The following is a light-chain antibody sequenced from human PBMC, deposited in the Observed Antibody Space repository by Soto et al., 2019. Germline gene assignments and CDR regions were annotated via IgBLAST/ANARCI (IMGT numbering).Light chain of an antibody. Sequence: QSALTQPRSVSGSPGQSVTISCTGTSSDVGTYDFVSWYQQHPGKAPRLMIFDVSERPSGVPDRFSGSKSRNTASLTISGLQAEDEADYYCCLYAVTFYVFGTGTKLTVL. J-gene: IGLJ1*01. CDR3: CLYAVTFYV. CDR2: DVS. CDR1: SSDVGTYDF. V-gene: IGLV2-11*01.